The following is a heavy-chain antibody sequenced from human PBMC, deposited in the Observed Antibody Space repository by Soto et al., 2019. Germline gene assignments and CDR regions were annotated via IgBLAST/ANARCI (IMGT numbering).Heavy chain of an antibody. J-gene: IGHJ4*02. CDR1: GSPITNYY. V-gene: IGHV4-59*01. Sequence: SESLSRTYNISGSPITNYYSSWIQQPPGMGLEWFGYIYYGGCPNYSPSLKSRVTISADTSKNQISLKVSSVTAADTAVYYCARGYCTGGSCYRPGFDYWGQGTLVT. CDR2: IYYGGCP. CDR3: ARGYCTGGSCYRPGFDY. D-gene: IGHD2-15*01.